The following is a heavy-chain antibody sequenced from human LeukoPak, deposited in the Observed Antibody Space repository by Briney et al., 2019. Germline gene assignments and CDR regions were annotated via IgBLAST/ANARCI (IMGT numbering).Heavy chain of an antibody. CDR2: IWYDGSNK. CDR3: ARSGYCSGTSCYAFDI. J-gene: IGHJ3*02. V-gene: IGHV3-33*01. CDR1: GFTFSNYG. Sequence: GGSLRLSCGASGFTFSNYGMHWVRQAPGKGLEWVAVIWYDGSNKYYADSVKGRFTISRDNSKNTLYLQMNSLRAEDTAVYYCARSGYCSGTSCYAFDIWGQGTMVTVSS. D-gene: IGHD2-2*01.